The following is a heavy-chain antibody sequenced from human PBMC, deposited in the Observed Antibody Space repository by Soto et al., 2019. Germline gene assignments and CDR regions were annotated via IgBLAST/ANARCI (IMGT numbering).Heavy chain of an antibody. CDR3: ARREYGMDV. CDR2: IFHIGHT. CDR1: GGSITSSHW. J-gene: IGHJ6*02. V-gene: IGHV4-4*02. Sequence: QVQLQESGPGLVKPSGTLSLTCVVSGGSITSSHWWSWVRQTPGKGLEWIGEIFHIGHTNYNPSLKGRVTILLDKSKNQFSPKMTSMTAADTAVFYCARREYGMDVWGQGTTVTVSS.